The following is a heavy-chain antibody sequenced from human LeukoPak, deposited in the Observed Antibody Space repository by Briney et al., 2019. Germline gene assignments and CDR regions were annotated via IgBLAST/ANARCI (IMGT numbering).Heavy chain of an antibody. CDR2: IKRKADGGIA. J-gene: IGHJ6*03. V-gene: IGHV3-15*01. CDR3: TTVGSRRAYYYYYKDV. Sequence: GGSLRLSCAASGFIFSSYWMTWVRQAPGKGLEWVGLIKRKADGGIAEYAAPVRGRFANSRNASRNTRYLQMNSLKIEDTAIYYCTTVGSRRAYYYYYKDVWGKGTTVTVSS. D-gene: IGHD3-10*01. CDR1: GFIFSSYW.